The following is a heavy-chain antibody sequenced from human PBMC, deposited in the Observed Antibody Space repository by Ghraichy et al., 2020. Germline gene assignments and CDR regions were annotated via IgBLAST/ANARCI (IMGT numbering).Heavy chain of an antibody. D-gene: IGHD5-18*01. V-gene: IGHV3-21*01. CDR2: ISSSSSYI. J-gene: IGHJ5*02. CDR3: ARGTNLYSYGYWNWFDP. CDR1: GFTFSSYS. Sequence: GGSLRLSCAASGFTFSSYSMNWVRQAPGKGLEWVSSISSSSSYIYYADSVKGRFTISRDNAKNSLYLQMNSLRAEDTAVYYCARGTNLYSYGYWNWFDPWGQGTLVTVSS.